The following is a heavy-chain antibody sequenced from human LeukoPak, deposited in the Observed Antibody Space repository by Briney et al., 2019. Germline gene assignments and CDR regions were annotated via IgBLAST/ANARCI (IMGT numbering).Heavy chain of an antibody. Sequence: GGSLRLSCAASGFTFSSYAMSWVRQAAGKGLEWVSAIRGSGGSTYYADSVKGRFTISRDNYKNTLYLQMNSLRVEDTAVYYCAKIAETSGTYGQGFDYWGQGTLVTVSS. CDR1: GFTFSSYA. V-gene: IGHV3-23*01. CDR3: AKIAETSGTYGQGFDY. CDR2: IRGSGGST. D-gene: IGHD1-26*01. J-gene: IGHJ4*02.